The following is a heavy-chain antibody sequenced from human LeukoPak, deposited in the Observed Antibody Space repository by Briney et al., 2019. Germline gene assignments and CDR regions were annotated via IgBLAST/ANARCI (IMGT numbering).Heavy chain of an antibody. Sequence: GGSLRLSCAASGFTLSGHWMHWVRQAPGEGLVWVSRINPDGSSTSYADSVRGRFTISRDNAKNTVYLQMNSLRAEDTAVYYCAREVYSSGWSSFDYWGQGTLVTVSS. J-gene: IGHJ4*02. D-gene: IGHD6-19*01. CDR3: AREVYSSGWSSFDY. V-gene: IGHV3-74*01. CDR1: GFTLSGHW. CDR2: INPDGSST.